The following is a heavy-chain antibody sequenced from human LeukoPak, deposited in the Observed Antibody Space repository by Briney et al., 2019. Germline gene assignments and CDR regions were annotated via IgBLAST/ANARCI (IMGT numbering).Heavy chain of an antibody. CDR3: ARDFSSGSYSAEVDY. D-gene: IGHD1-26*01. Sequence: GGSLRLSCAASGFTFSSSAMSWVRQAPGKGLEWVSAIGSSGVSTYYADSVKARFTISRDNSKNTLYLQMNSLRAEDTAVYYCARDFSSGSYSAEVDYWGQGTLVTVSS. CDR2: IGSSGVST. V-gene: IGHV3-23*01. J-gene: IGHJ4*02. CDR1: GFTFSSSA.